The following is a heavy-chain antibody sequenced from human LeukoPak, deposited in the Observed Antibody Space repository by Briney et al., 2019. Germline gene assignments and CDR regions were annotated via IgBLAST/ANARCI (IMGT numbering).Heavy chain of an antibody. CDR1: GFKFIDAY. V-gene: IGHV3-11*05. D-gene: IGHD1-26*01. CDR3: VRDLSSKRSF. J-gene: IGHJ4*02. Sequence: GGSLKLSCTASGFKFIDAYMNWIRHAPGTGLERVAYISDGGYYTDYSDSVQGRFTVSRDNAKNSLYLQMDSLRAEDTAIYYCVRDLSSKRSFWGQGTLVTVSS. CDR2: ISDGGYYT.